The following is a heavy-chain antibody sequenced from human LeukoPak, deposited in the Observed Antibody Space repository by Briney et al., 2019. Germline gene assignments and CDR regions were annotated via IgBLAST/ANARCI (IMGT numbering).Heavy chain of an antibody. J-gene: IGHJ4*02. V-gene: IGHV3-23*01. CDR2: ISGSGGST. CDR1: GFTFSSYS. Sequence: TGGSLRLSCAASGFTFSSYSMNWVRQAPGKGLEWVSAISGSGGSTYYADSVKGRFTISRDNSKNTLYLQMNSLRAEDTAVYYCAKDLEILGAASPGYWGQGTLVTVSS. D-gene: IGHD1-26*01. CDR3: AKDLEILGAASPGY.